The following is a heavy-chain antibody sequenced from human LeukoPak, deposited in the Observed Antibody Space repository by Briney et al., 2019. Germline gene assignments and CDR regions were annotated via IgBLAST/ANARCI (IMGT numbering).Heavy chain of an antibody. D-gene: IGHD5-24*01. J-gene: IGHJ4*02. Sequence: ASVTVSFKASGYTFTSYGISWVRQAPGQGLEWMGWINPNSGGTNYAQKFQGRVTMTRDTSISTAYMELSRLRSDDTAVYYCARVDGGFDYWGQGTLVTVSS. V-gene: IGHV1-2*02. CDR1: GYTFTSYG. CDR3: ARVDGGFDY. CDR2: INPNSGGT.